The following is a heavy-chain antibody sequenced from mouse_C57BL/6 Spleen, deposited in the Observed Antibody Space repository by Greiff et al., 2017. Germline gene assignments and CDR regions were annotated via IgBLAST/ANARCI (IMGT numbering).Heavy chain of an antibody. Sequence: QVQLQQSGAELVRPGTSVKLSCKASGYTFTSYWMHWVKQRPGPGLAWIGVIDPSDSYNNYNQKFKGKATLTVDTSSRTAYMQLSSLTSVDSAVDYGASGGSSFYYYAMDYWGQGTSVTGSS. J-gene: IGHJ4*01. D-gene: IGHD1-1*01. V-gene: IGHV1-59*01. CDR2: IDPSDSYN. CDR1: GYTFTSYW. CDR3: ASGGSSFYYYAMDY.